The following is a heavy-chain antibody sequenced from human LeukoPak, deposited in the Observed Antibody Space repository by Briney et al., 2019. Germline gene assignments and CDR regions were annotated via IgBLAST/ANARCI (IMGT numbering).Heavy chain of an antibody. CDR3: ASGWEAIDY. CDR2: ISSSSSYI. D-gene: IGHD1-26*01. V-gene: IGHV3-21*01. CDR1: GFTFSSSA. Sequence: GGSLRLSCAASGFTFSSSAMAWVRHAPGKGLEWVSSISSSSSYIYYADSVKGRFTISRDNAKNSLYLQMNSLRAEDTAVYYCASGWEAIDYWGQGTLVTVSS. J-gene: IGHJ4*02.